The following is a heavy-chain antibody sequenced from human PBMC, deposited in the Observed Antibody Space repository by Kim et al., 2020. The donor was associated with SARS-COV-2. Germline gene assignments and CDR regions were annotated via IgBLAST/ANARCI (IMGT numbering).Heavy chain of an antibody. J-gene: IGHJ6*03. D-gene: IGHD5-18*01. V-gene: IGHV3-48*03. Sequence: GGSLRLSCAASGFTFSSYEMNWVRQAPGKGLEWVSYISSSGSTIYYADSVKGRFTISRDNAKNSLYLQMNSLRAEDTAVYYCARNVDTAMVTKYYYYMDVWGKGTTVTVSS. CDR1: GFTFSSYE. CDR2: ISSSGSTI. CDR3: ARNVDTAMVTKYYYYMDV.